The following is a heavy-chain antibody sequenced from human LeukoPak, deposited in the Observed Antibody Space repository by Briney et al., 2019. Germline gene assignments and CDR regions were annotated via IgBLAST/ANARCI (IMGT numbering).Heavy chain of an antibody. CDR1: GGSISSYY. Sequence: SETLSLTCTVSGGSISSYYWSWIRQPAGKGLEWIGRIYTSGSTNYNPSLKSRVTMSVDTSKNQFSLKLSSVTAADTAVYYCARDQTTAVRSSGPQRYYYGMDVWGQGSTVTVSS. J-gene: IGHJ6*02. CDR3: ARDQTTAVRSSGPQRYYYGMDV. D-gene: IGHD3-22*01. V-gene: IGHV4-4*07. CDR2: IYTSGST.